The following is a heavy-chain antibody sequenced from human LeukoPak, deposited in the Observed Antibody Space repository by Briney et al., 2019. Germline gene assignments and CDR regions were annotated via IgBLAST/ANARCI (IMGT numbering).Heavy chain of an antibody. V-gene: IGHV3-23*01. CDR1: GFTFSSYG. J-gene: IGHJ4*02. CDR3: ARDLVVATGPDY. Sequence: GGSLRLSCAASGFTFSSYGMSWVRQAPGKGLEWVSAISGSGGSTYYADSVRGRFTISRDNSKNTLYLQMNSLRVEDTAVYYCARDLVVATGPDYWGQGTLVTVSS. CDR2: ISGSGGST. D-gene: IGHD5-12*01.